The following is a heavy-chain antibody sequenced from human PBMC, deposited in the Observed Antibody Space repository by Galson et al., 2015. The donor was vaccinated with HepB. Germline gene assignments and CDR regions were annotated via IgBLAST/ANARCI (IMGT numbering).Heavy chain of an antibody. D-gene: IGHD6-19*01. Sequence: SVKVSCKASGGTFTSLAISWVRQAPGQGLEWIGGIIPIFETANYAQNFQGRATITADASTTTAYMEVTGLTADDTAMFYCAAGGRSAWDYDSWGQGTLVTVSS. CDR3: AAGGRSAWDYDS. CDR1: GGTFTSLA. V-gene: IGHV1-69*01. CDR2: IIPIFETA. J-gene: IGHJ5*01.